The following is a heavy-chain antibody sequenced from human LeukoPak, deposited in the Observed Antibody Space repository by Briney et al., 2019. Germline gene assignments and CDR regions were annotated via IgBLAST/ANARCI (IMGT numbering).Heavy chain of an antibody. CDR3: VKLGDDSRGYYVFDFDY. Sequence: PGGSLRLSCAASGFTFSSYWMHWVRQAPGKGLEWVAFIRYDGSNKYYADSVKGRFTISRDNSKNTLYLQMNSLRAEDTAVYYCVKLGDDSRGYYVFDFDYWGQGTLVTVSS. J-gene: IGHJ4*02. V-gene: IGHV3-30*02. D-gene: IGHD3-22*01. CDR2: IRYDGSNK. CDR1: GFTFSSYW.